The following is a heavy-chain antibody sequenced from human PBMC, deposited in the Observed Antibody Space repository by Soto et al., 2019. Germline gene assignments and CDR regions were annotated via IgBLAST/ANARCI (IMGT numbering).Heavy chain of an antibody. J-gene: IGHJ5*02. CDR2: IYYSGST. D-gene: IGHD5-12*01. CDR3: ARDFWLQGWFDP. V-gene: IGHV4-59*01. Sequence: CNKQPPGKGLEWIGYIYYSGSTNYNPSLKSRVTISVDTSKNQFSLKLSSVTAADTAVYYCARDFWLQGWFDPWGQGTLVTVSS.